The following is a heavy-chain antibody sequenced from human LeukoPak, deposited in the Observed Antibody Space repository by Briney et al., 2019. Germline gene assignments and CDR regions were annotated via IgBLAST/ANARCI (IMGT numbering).Heavy chain of an antibody. CDR2: ISGSGDNT. CDR3: ATYRQIQVPFEF. CDR1: GFTFSSYA. D-gene: IGHD5-18*01. V-gene: IGHV3-23*01. J-gene: IGHJ4*02. Sequence: QAGGSLRLSCAASGFTFSSYAMNWVRQAPGRGLEWVSIISGSGDNTNYADSVKGRFTISRDNSRSTLSLQMDSLRAEDTATYYCATYRQIQVPFEFWGQGTLVTVSS.